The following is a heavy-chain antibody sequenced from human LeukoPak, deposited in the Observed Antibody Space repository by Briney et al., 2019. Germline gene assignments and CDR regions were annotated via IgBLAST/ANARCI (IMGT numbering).Heavy chain of an antibody. CDR3: ARGRNSRAEDY. Sequence: ASVKVSCKASGYTFTSYYIHWVRQAPGQGLEWMGIIEPSGDSTNYAQKFQGRVTMTRDTSTSTVYMELSSLRSEDTAVYYCARGRNSRAEDYWGQGTLVTVSS. J-gene: IGHJ4*02. D-gene: IGHD4-23*01. CDR1: GYTFTSYY. V-gene: IGHV1-46*01. CDR2: IEPSGDST.